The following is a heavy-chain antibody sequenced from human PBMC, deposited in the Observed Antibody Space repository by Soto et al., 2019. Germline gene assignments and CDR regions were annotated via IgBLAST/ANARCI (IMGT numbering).Heavy chain of an antibody. Sequence: VGSLRLSCAASEFMFRIYLMSWVRQAPGKGLEWVANINQDGSEKYYADSVKGRFAISRDNTKNLLSLQMNSLRAEDTAIYYCALGVGGVLVAGFDYWGQGALVTV. CDR2: INQDGSEK. J-gene: IGHJ4*02. CDR1: EFMFRIYL. D-gene: IGHD6-19*01. V-gene: IGHV3-7*01. CDR3: ALGVGGVLVAGFDY.